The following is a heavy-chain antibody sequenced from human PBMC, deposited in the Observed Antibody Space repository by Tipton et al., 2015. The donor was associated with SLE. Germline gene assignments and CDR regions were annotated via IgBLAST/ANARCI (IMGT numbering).Heavy chain of an antibody. D-gene: IGHD6-19*01. CDR3: ARGGEAVAGTSYFQH. Sequence: TLSLTCTVSGGSLSSSSYYWGWIRQPPGKGLEWIGSIYYSGSTYYNPSLKSRVTISVETSKNKFSLKLSCVTAADTAVYYFARGGEAVAGTSYFQHWGQGTLDTVSS. V-gene: IGHV4-39*07. CDR1: GGSLSSSSYY. J-gene: IGHJ1*01. CDR2: IYYSGST.